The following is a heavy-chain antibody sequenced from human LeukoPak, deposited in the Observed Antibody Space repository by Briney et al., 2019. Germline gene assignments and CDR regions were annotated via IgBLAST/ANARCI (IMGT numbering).Heavy chain of an antibody. V-gene: IGHV3-20*04. J-gene: IGHJ4*02. Sequence: GGSMRLSCDASGLTFEDYGMTWVRQRPGKGLEYDCVINWNGDNAVYKNSLRGQFTISRDNAKTSVYLQMSSLRVDDTDFYYCARRSVAGATTGYFYDSWGQGTLVTVSS. CDR2: INWNGDNA. D-gene: IGHD1-26*01. CDR1: GLTFEDYG. CDR3: ARRSVAGATTGYFYDS.